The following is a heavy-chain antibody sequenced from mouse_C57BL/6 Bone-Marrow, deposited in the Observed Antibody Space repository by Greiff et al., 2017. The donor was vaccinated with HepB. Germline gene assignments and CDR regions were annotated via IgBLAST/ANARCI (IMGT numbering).Heavy chain of an antibody. Sequence: QVQLKQPGAELVKPGASVKLSCKASGYTFTSYWMHWVKQRPGQGLEWIGMIHPNSGSTNYNEKFKSKATLTVDKSSSTAYMQLSSLTSEDSAVYYCARGGIYYDYFDYWGQGTTLTVSS. CDR2: IHPNSGST. D-gene: IGHD2-4*01. J-gene: IGHJ2*01. V-gene: IGHV1-64*01. CDR3: ARGGIYYDYFDY. CDR1: GYTFTSYW.